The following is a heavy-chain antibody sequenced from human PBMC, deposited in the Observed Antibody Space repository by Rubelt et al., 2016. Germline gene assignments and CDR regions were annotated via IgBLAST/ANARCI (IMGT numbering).Heavy chain of an antibody. D-gene: IGHD1-14*01. CDR2: VSGSGGIT. Sequence: GGSLRLSCAASGLTFSIYAMNWVRQAPGKGLEWVSVVSGSGGITYYADSVKGRCTISRDNSKNTLDLQMNSLRAEDTAVYYCAKESNHQQIESMDVWGQGTTVTVSS. CDR3: AKESNHQQIESMDV. CDR1: GLTFSIYA. J-gene: IGHJ6*02. V-gene: IGHV3-23*01.